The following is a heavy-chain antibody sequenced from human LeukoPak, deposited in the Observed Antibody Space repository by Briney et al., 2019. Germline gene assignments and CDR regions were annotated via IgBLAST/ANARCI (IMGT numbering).Heavy chain of an antibody. Sequence: GGSLRLSCAASGFTFSSYSMNWVRQAPGKGLEWVSYISSSSSTIYYADSVKGRFTISRDNSKNVVYLQMNSLTVEDAATYYCAKRTMSAFDSWGQGTLLIVSS. CDR3: AKRTMSAFDS. D-gene: IGHD5-24*01. J-gene: IGHJ4*02. CDR2: ISSSSSTI. V-gene: IGHV3-48*01. CDR1: GFTFSSYS.